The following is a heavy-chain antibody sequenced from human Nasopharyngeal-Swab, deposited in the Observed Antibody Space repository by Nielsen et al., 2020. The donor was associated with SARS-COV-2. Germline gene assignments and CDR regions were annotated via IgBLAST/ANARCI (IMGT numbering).Heavy chain of an antibody. CDR2: ISSSGSTI. D-gene: IGHD2/OR15-2a*01. Sequence: GESLKISCAASGFSFSTYWMNWVRQAPGKGLEWVSYISSSGSTIYYADSVKGRFTISRDNAKNSLYLQMNSLRAEDTAVYYCATSLLLNAFDIWGQGTMVTVSS. CDR3: ATSLLLNAFDI. V-gene: IGHV3-48*04. J-gene: IGHJ3*02. CDR1: GFSFSTYW.